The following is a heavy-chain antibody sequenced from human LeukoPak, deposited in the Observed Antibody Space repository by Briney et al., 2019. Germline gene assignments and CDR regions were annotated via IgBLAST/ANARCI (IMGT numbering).Heavy chain of an antibody. Sequence: SETLSLTCTVSGGSISSYYWSWIRQPPGKGLEWIGYFYYSGSSNYNPSLKSRVTISGDTSRNQFSLKLSSVTAADTAIYYCARVSPAVGAFDIWAEGQWSPSLQ. CDR1: GGSISSYY. V-gene: IGHV4-59*01. D-gene: IGHD6-13*01. J-gene: IGHJ3*02. CDR2: FYYSGSS. CDR3: ARVSPAVGAFDI.